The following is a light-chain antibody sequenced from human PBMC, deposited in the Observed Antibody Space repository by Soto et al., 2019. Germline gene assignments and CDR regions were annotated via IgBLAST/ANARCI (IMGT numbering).Light chain of an antibody. CDR1: SSDVGGYNY. J-gene: IGLJ2*01. V-gene: IGLV2-14*01. Sequence: QSALTQPASVSGSPGQSITISCTGTSSDVGGYNYVSRYQQHPGKAPKLMIYDVSNRPSGVSNRFSGSKSGNTASLTISGLQAEDEGDYYCSSYTSSSTLRVFGGGTKLTVL. CDR2: DVS. CDR3: SSYTSSSTLRV.